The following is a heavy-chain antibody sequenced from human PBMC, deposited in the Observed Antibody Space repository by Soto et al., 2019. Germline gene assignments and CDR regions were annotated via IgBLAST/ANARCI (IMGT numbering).Heavy chain of an antibody. Sequence: EVQLVESGGGLVQPGGSLRLSCAASGFAFSTYWMHWVRQAPGKGLLWVARIKFDGSSTYSADSVKGRLTIARDDAKTTLYLQMNGLRADGTAVYYCVRGAKIIYAMDVWGQGTTVTVSS. CDR2: IKFDGSST. D-gene: IGHD3-16*01. J-gene: IGHJ6*02. CDR1: GFAFSTYW. CDR3: VRGAKIIYAMDV. V-gene: IGHV3-74*01.